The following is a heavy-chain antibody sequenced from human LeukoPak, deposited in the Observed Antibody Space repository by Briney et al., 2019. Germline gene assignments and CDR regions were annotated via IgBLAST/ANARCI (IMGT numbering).Heavy chain of an antibody. V-gene: IGHV1-69*04. CDR1: GGTFSSYA. Sequence: SVKVSCKASGGTFSSYAISWVRQAPGQGLEWMGRIIPIFGIANYAQKFQGRVTITADKSTSTAYMELSSLRSEDTAVYYCAKGYSSPNSPFDYWGQGTLVTVSS. D-gene: IGHD6-19*01. CDR3: AKGYSSPNSPFDY. CDR2: IIPIFGIA. J-gene: IGHJ4*02.